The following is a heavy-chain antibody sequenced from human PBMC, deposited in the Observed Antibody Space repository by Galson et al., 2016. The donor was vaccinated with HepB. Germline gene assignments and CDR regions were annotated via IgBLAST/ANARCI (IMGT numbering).Heavy chain of an antibody. V-gene: IGHV4-39*07. CDR1: GGSISSNNYF. CDR2: IYYSGRT. D-gene: IGHD6-25*01. CDR3: AKDDTGYSSANNWFDP. Sequence: SETLSLTCTVSGGSISSNNYFWGWIRQPPGKGLEWIGSIYYSGRTYYSPSLKRRVTISVDTSKNQFSLTLSSVTAADTALYYCAKDDTGYSSANNWFDPWGQGTLVTVSS. J-gene: IGHJ5*02.